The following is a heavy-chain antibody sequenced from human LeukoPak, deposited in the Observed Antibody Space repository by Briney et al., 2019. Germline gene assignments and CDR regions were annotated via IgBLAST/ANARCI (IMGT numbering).Heavy chain of an antibody. D-gene: IGHD3-16*02. CDR1: GGSFSGYY. J-gene: IGHJ4*02. V-gene: IGHV4-34*01. CDR3: ARAPINYDYIWGSYRQPMYFDY. CDR2: INHSGST. Sequence: SETLSLTCAVYGGSFSGYYWSWIRQPPGKGLEWIGEINHSGSTNYNPSLKSRVTISVDTSKNQFSLKLSSVTAADTAVYYCARAPINYDYIWGSYRQPMYFDYWGQGTLVTVSS.